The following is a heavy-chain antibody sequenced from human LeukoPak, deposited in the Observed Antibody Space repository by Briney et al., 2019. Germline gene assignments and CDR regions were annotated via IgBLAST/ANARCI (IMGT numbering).Heavy chain of an antibody. CDR3: AREYCSGGNCAGGFYFDL. Sequence: GGSLRLSCAASGFTSSNYDFHWVRQAAGKGLEWVSAIGVVGDTYYSGSVKGRFTISRESAKNSLYLQMNSLRDGDTAVYYCAREYCSGGNCAGGFYFDLWGRGTPVTVSS. V-gene: IGHV3-13*01. CDR1: GFTSSNYD. CDR2: IGVVGDT. J-gene: IGHJ2*01. D-gene: IGHD2-15*01.